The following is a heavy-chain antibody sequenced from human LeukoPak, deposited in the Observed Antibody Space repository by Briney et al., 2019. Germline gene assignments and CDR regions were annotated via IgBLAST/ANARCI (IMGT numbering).Heavy chain of an antibody. CDR2: IYYTGRT. J-gene: IGHJ5*02. D-gene: IGHD1-14*01. Sequence: SETLSLTCTVSGGSISSYYWGWIRQPPGMGLEWIGSIYYTGRTYYNPSLKSRVTISVDTSKNQFSLKLSSVTAADTAVYYCTRSFRDSPVDPWGQGTLVTVSS. V-gene: IGHV4-39*01. CDR3: TRSFRDSPVDP. CDR1: GGSISSYY.